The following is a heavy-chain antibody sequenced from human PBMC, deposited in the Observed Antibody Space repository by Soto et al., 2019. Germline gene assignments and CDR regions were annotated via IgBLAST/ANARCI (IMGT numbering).Heavy chain of an antibody. V-gene: IGHV3-7*01. CDR3: ARDPSIVLVPAATYYYYYYGMDV. Sequence: RGSLRLSCAASGFTFSSYWMSWVRQAPGKGLEWVANIKQDGSEKYYVDSVKGRFTISRDNAKNSLYLQMNSLRAEDTAAYYCARDPSIVLVPAATYYYYYYGMDVWGQGT. J-gene: IGHJ6*02. CDR1: GFTFSSYW. D-gene: IGHD2-2*01. CDR2: IKQDGSEK.